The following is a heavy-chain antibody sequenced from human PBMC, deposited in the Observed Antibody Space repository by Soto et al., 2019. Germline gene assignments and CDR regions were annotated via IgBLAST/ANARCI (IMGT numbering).Heavy chain of an antibody. CDR2: LNPNSGDT. V-gene: IGHV1-8*01. Sequence: QVQLVQSEAEVKKPGASVKVSCKASGYTVSSYDINWVRQATGQGIEWMGWLNPNSGDTGYAQKFQGRVTLTRNTSINTAYIELSSLTSDDTAVYYCATSGGGWYLYWGQGTLVTVSS. CDR3: ATSGGGWYLY. CDR1: GYTVSSYD. J-gene: IGHJ4*02. D-gene: IGHD6-19*01.